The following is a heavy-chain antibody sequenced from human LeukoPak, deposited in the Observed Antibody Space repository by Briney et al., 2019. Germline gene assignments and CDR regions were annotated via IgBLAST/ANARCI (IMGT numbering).Heavy chain of an antibody. Sequence: KTSETLSLTCTVSGGSISSSSYYWGWTRQPPGKGLEWIGSIYYSGSTYYNPSLKSRVTISVDTSKNQFSLKLSSVTAADTAVYYCARPRYSGSYSRHAFDIWGQGTMVTVSS. D-gene: IGHD1-26*01. J-gene: IGHJ3*02. CDR1: GGSISSSSYY. CDR3: ARPRYSGSYSRHAFDI. V-gene: IGHV4-39*07. CDR2: IYYSGST.